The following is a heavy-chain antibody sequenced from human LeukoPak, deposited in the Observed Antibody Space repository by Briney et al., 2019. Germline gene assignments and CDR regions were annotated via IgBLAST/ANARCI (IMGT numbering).Heavy chain of an antibody. V-gene: IGHV4-39*07. J-gene: IGHJ3*02. CDR3: ARSTMIAVPAYDFAFDI. CDR2: IYYSGST. Sequence: SETLSLTCTVSGGSISSSSYYWGWIRQPPGKGLEWIGSIYYSGSTYYNPSLKSRVTISEDTSKNQFSLKLSSVTAADTAVYYCARSTMIAVPAYDFAFDIWGQGTMVTVSS. D-gene: IGHD3-22*01. CDR1: GGSISSSSYY.